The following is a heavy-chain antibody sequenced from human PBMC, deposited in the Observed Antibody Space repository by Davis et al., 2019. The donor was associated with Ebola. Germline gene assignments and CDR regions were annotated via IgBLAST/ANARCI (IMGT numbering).Heavy chain of an antibody. J-gene: IGHJ4*02. CDR3: ARVQDYYDSSGLAPFDY. CDR1: GGSISSYY. D-gene: IGHD3-22*01. Sequence: SETLSLTCTVSGGSISSYYWSWIRQPPGKGLEWIWYIYYSGSTNYNPSLKSRVTISVDTSKNQFSLKLSSVTAADTAVYYCARVQDYYDSSGLAPFDYWGQGTLVTVSS. CDR2: IYYSGST. V-gene: IGHV4-59*01.